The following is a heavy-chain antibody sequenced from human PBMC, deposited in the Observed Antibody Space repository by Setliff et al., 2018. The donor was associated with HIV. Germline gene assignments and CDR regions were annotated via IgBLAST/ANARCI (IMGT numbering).Heavy chain of an antibody. CDR3: ARGMDYYDTSGYYQYYFDY. CDR2: IIPIFGTA. V-gene: IGHV1-69*05. Sequence: SVKVSCKASGYTFTGYYMHWVRQAPGQGLEWMGGIIPIFGTANYAQKFQGRVTITTDESTSTAYMELSRLRSDDTAVYYCARGMDYYDTSGYYQYYFDYWGQGTLVTVSS. D-gene: IGHD3-22*01. CDR1: GYTFTGYY. J-gene: IGHJ4*02.